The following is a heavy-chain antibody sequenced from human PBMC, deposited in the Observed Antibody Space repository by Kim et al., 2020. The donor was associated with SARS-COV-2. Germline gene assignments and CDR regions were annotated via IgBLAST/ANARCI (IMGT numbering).Heavy chain of an antibody. V-gene: IGHV3-23*01. CDR1: GLTFSYYD. D-gene: IGHD2-15*01. CDR3: AKDPKWSPSFDP. J-gene: IGHJ5*02. CDR2: ISESGDLT. Sequence: GGSLRLSCIAPGLTFSYYDMNWVRQAPGKGLEWVAGISESGDLTYYADSVEGRFIISRDKSRDTVYLQMRSLRAEDTAIYYCAKDPKWSPSFDPWGQGTL.